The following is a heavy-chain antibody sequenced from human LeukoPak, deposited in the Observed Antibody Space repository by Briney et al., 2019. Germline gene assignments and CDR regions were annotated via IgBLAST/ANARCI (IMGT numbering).Heavy chain of an antibody. V-gene: IGHV3-7*04. J-gene: IGHJ3*01. Sequence: GGSLRLSCAASGITFDIYWMSWVRQPPGKGLQWVANIKRDGSEKYYVDSVKGRFTISRDNARNSLYLQMKGLRAEDTAVYYCVRDRMRSTRAFDLWGQGTMVSVSS. CDR1: GITFDIYW. CDR3: VRDRMRSTRAFDL. CDR2: IKRDGSEK.